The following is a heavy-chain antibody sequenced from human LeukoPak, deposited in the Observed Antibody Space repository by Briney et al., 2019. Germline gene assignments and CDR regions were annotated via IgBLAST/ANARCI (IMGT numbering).Heavy chain of an antibody. CDR3: AIENFDSGGPGSGSPAFDI. Sequence: GRSLRLSCAASGCSFSKYGLHWVRQAPGKGLQWVAMIWYDGSQRYYVDSVKGRFTISRDSSKNTMFLQMNSPTDEDTAVYYCAIENFDSGGPGSGSPAFDIWGQGTMVSVSS. J-gene: IGHJ3*02. D-gene: IGHD3-22*01. CDR2: IWYDGSQR. CDR1: GCSFSKYG. V-gene: IGHV3-33*01.